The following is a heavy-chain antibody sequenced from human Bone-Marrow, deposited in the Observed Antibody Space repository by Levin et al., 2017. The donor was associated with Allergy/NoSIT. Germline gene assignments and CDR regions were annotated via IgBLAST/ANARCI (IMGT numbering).Heavy chain of an antibody. CDR1: GFIFSNYA. J-gene: IGHJ5*01. CDR2: LIGSGRDT. D-gene: IGHD2-15*01. CDR3: AKADHSDSWYSLFDS. V-gene: IGHV3-23*01. Sequence: LSLTCAASGFIFSNYAMNWVRQAPGKGLEWVSSLIGSGRDTFYADSVKGRFTISRDNSKNTVYLEMKNLRADDTAMYYCAKADHSDSWYSLFDSWGQGTLVTVSS.